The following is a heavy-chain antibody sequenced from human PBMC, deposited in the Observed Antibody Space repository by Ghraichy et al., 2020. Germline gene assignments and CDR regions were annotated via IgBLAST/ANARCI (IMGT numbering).Heavy chain of an antibody. CDR1: GFTFRNAW. CDR3: ARDRSNWNDFDY. CDR2: INTDGTSI. Sequence: GSLRLSCAASGFTFRNAWMHWVRQAPGKGLVWVSRINTDGTSISYADSVKGRFTISRDNARDTLYLQMNSLRAEDTAVYYCARDRSNWNDFDYWGQGTLVTVSS. D-gene: IGHD1-20*01. J-gene: IGHJ4*02. V-gene: IGHV3-74*01.